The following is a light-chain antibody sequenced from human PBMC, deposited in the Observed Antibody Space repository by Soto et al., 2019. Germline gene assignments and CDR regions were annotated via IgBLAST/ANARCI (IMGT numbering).Light chain of an antibody. CDR2: KAS. CDR1: QSISSW. J-gene: IGKJ4*01. V-gene: IGKV1-5*03. Sequence: DIQMTQSPSTLSASVGDRVTITCRASQSISSWLAWYQQKPGKAPKLLIYKASSLESGVPSRFSGSGSGTEFTLTIISLQPDDFATYYCQQYNSYSLTFGGGTKVEIK. CDR3: QQYNSYSLT.